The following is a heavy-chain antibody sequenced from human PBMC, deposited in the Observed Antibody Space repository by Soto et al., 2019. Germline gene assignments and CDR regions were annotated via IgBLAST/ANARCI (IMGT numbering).Heavy chain of an antibody. J-gene: IGHJ5*02. V-gene: IGHV1-18*04. CDR2: ISAYNGNT. CDR1: GYTFTSYG. D-gene: IGHD3-3*01. Sequence: ASVKVSCKASGYTFTSYGIRWVRQAPGQGLEWMGWISAYNGNTNYAQKLQGRVTMTTDTSTSTAYMELRSLRSDDTAVYYCARGSDSPYYDFWSGYQIWFDPWGQGTLVTVSS. CDR3: ARGSDSPYYDFWSGYQIWFDP.